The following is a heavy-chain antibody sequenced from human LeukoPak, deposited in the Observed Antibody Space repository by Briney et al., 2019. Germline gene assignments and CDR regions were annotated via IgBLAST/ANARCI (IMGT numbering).Heavy chain of an antibody. D-gene: IGHD2/OR15-2a*01. CDR2: IYYSGST. V-gene: IGHV4-61*01. Sequence: PSETLSLTCTVSGDSVSSGSHYWSCIRQPPGQGLVWIGYIYYSGSTNYNPSLKSRVTISVDTYKNQFSLKLASVTAADTAVYYCARLRIYYFGMDVWGQGTTGTVSS. CDR1: GDSVSSGSHY. J-gene: IGHJ6*02. CDR3: ARLRIYYFGMDV.